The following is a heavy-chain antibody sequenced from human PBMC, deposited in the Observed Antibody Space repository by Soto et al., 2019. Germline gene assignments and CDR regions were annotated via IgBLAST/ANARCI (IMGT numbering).Heavy chain of an antibody. CDR3: ARVSGNYYYGMDV. CDR1: GGSISSSNW. Sequence: QVQLQESGPGLVKPSGTLSLTCAVSGGSISSSNWWSWVRQPPGKGLQWIGEIYHSGSTNYNPSLKNRVTISVDKSKNQFSLKLSSVTAADTAVYYCARVSGNYYYGMDVWGQGTTVTVSS. CDR2: IYHSGST. J-gene: IGHJ6*02. D-gene: IGHD3-10*01. V-gene: IGHV4-4*02.